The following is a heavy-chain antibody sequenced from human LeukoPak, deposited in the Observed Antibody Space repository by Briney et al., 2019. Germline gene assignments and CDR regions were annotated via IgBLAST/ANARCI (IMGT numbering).Heavy chain of an antibody. D-gene: IGHD6-6*01. V-gene: IGHV1-2*02. J-gene: IGHJ4*02. Sequence: ASVKVSCKASGYTFTGYYMHWVRQAPGQGLEWMGWINPNSGGTNYAQKFQGRVTMARDTSISTAYMELSRLRSDDTAVYYCARLPFPEYSSSLEDYYFDYWGQGTLVTVSS. CDR1: GYTFTGYY. CDR3: ARLPFPEYSSSLEDYYFDY. CDR2: INPNSGGT.